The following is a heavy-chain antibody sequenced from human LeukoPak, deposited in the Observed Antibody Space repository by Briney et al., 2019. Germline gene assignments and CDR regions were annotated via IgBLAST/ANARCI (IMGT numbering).Heavy chain of an antibody. CDR2: IYHSGST. Sequence: PSETLSLTCTVSGGSVSTYYWNWIRQPPGKGLEWIGYIYHSGSTNYNPSLQSRVTISVDTSKNQFSLNLNSVTAADTAVYYCARGGAARLHFQNWGQGTLVTVSS. V-gene: IGHV4-59*02. CDR1: GGSVSTYY. CDR3: ARGGAARLHFQN. J-gene: IGHJ1*01. D-gene: IGHD6-6*01.